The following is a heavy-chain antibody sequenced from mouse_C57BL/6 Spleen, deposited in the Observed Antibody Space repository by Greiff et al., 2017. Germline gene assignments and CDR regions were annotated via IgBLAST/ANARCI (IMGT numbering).Heavy chain of an antibody. Sequence: QVQLQQSGAELVMPGASVKLSCKASGYTFTSYWMHWVKQRPGQGLEWIGEIDPSDSYTNYNQKFKGKSTLTVDKSSSTAYMQLSSLTSEDSAVYYCAMLPWWGQGTLVTVSA. CDR1: GYTFTSYW. CDR2: IDPSDSYT. V-gene: IGHV1-69*01. CDR3: AMLPW. J-gene: IGHJ3*02. D-gene: IGHD2-12*01.